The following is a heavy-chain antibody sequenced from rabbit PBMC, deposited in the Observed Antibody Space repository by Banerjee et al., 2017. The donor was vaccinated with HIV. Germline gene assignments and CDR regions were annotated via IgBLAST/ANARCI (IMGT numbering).Heavy chain of an antibody. CDR3: ARDLGSASL. J-gene: IGHJ6*01. CDR2: IYAGGSGST. D-gene: IGHD1-1*01. V-gene: IGHV1S45*01. Sequence: QEHLVESGGGLVTLGGSLKLTCKASGIDFSSYNYMCWVRQAPGKGLEWIACIYAGGSGSTYYATWAKGRFTISKTSSTTVTLQMTSLTDADTATYFCARDLGSASLWGPGTLVTVS. CDR1: GIDFSSYNY.